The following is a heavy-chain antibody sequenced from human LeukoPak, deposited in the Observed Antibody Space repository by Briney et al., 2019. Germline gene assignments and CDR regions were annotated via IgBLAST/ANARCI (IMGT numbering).Heavy chain of an antibody. J-gene: IGHJ3*02. Sequence: SETLSLTCTVSGGSISRYYWIWLRQPPGKGLEWIGYINYSGSTKYNPSLKSRVTISVDTSKNQFSLKLSSVTAADTAVYFCARDPHYGDILNDPFDIWGQGTMVTVSS. CDR2: INYSGST. V-gene: IGHV4-59*01. D-gene: IGHD4-17*01. CDR3: ARDPHYGDILNDPFDI. CDR1: GGSISRYY.